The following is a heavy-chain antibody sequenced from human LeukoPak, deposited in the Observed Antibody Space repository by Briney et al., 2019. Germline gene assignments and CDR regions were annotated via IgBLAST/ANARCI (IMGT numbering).Heavy chain of an antibody. Sequence: GGSLRLSCAASGFTFSDYYMSWVRQAPGKGLEWVANIKEDGSDKYYLDSVKGRFTISRDNAKKSLYLQMTSLRVEDTAVYYCASEATGDALDYWGQGTLVTVSS. J-gene: IGHJ4*02. D-gene: IGHD7-27*01. CDR1: GFTFSDYY. CDR3: ASEATGDALDY. V-gene: IGHV3-7*04. CDR2: IKEDGSDK.